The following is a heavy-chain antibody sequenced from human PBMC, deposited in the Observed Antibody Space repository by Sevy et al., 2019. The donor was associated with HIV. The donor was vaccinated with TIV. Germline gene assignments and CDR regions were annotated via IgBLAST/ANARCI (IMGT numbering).Heavy chain of an antibody. CDR2: SSGFGNT. J-gene: IGHJ3*01. V-gene: IGHV3-23*01. D-gene: IGHD3-22*01. CDR1: GFTFNTHV. Sequence: GGSLRLSCAASGFTFNTHVMNWVRQAPGKGLEWVSTSSGFGNTYYADSVRGRFTISRDNAKNTLYLQMNSLRADDTDVYYCAKVLNPALESMMEVTVRSLKGFDVWGQGTMVTVSS. CDR3: AKVLNPALESMMEVTVRSLKGFDV.